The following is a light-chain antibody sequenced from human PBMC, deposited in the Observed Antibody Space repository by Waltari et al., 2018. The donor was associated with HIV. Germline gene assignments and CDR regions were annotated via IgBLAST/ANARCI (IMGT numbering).Light chain of an antibody. CDR3: VLYMGSGIWA. J-gene: IGLJ3*02. CDR1: SGSVSTSYS. CDR2: STN. V-gene: IGLV8-61*01. Sequence: QTVVIQEPSFSVSPGGTVTLTCDLSSGSVSTSYSPSWHQQTPGPAPRSLIYSTNTRSSGVPDRFSGSILGNKAALTITGAQADDESDYYCVLYMGSGIWAFGGGTKLTVL.